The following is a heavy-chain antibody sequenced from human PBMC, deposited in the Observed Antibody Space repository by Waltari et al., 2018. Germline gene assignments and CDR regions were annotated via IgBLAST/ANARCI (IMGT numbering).Heavy chain of an antibody. Sequence: QVQLVESGGGVVQPGRSLRLSCAASGFTFSSLGRHWARQAPGRGLEWVAVIWYDGSNKYYADSVKGRFTISRDNSKNTLYLQMNSLRAEDTAVYYCARFGSNLMFDYWGQGTLVTVSS. V-gene: IGHV3-33*01. CDR1: GFTFSSLG. CDR2: IWYDGSNK. J-gene: IGHJ4*02. D-gene: IGHD6-13*01. CDR3: ARFGSNLMFDY.